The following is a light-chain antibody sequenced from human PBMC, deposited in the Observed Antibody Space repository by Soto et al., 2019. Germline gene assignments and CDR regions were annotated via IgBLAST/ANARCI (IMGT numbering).Light chain of an antibody. CDR2: RAS. Sequence: DIQMTQSPSTLSASIGDRVTISCRASQSISNWLAWYQQKPGKAPKLLISRASNLESGVPSRFSGSGSGTEFTLTISSLQPDDFATFYCQQYDTYSTFGQGTKVEIK. J-gene: IGKJ1*01. CDR3: QQYDTYST. CDR1: QSISNW. V-gene: IGKV1-5*03.